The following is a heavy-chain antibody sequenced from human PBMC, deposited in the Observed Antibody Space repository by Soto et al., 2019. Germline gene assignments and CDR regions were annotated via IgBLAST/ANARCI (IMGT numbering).Heavy chain of an antibody. Sequence: QVQLLESGGGLVKPGGSLRLSCAGSGITLGDDYMTWIRQAPGKGLEWVSYISPSGRTIYYAVSVKGRFTISRDNAKNSLFPQMDSLRAEDTAVYYCATLRAWRADYWDQGTLVTVSS. CDR1: GITLGDDY. CDR3: ATLRAWRADY. J-gene: IGHJ4*02. CDR2: ISPSGRTI. V-gene: IGHV3-11*01.